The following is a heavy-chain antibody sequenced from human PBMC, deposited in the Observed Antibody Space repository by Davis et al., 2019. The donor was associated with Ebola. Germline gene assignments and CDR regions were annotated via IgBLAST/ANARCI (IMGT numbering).Heavy chain of an antibody. CDR3: ARGVTMIVVSNWFDP. V-gene: IGHV1-69*06. CDR1: GYTFTSYG. CDR2: IIPIFGTA. Sequence: AASVKVSCKASGYTFTSYGISWVRQAPGQGLEWMGGIIPIFGTANYAQKFQGRVTITADKSTSTAYMELSSLRSEDTAVYYCARGVTMIVVSNWFDPWGQGTLVTVSS. D-gene: IGHD3-22*01. J-gene: IGHJ5*02.